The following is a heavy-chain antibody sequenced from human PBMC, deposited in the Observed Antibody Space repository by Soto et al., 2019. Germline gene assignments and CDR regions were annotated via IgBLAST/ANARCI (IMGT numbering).Heavy chain of an antibody. CDR2: IGGSGGT. J-gene: IGHJ4*02. CDR1: GFTFSNYA. V-gene: IGHV3-23*01. Sequence: EVQLLESGGGLVQPGGSLRLSCAASGFTFSNYAMGWVRQAPGKGLEWVSAIGGSGGTYYADSVKGWFTISRDNSKSTLYLQTSSLRAEDTAVYYCAKTAEAVAGTVYGYWGQGTLVTVSS. D-gene: IGHD6-19*01. CDR3: AKTAEAVAGTVYGY.